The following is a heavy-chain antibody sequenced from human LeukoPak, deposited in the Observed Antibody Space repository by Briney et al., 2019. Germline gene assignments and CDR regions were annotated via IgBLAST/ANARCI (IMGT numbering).Heavy chain of an antibody. CDR3: AKDIATAGLRGAFDI. CDR1: GFTFSSYG. CDR2: IWYDGSNK. Sequence: GGSLRLSCAASGFTFSSYGMHWVRQAPGKGLEWVAVIWYDGSNKYYADSVKGRFTISRDNAKNSLYLQMNSLRAEDTALYYCAKDIATAGLRGAFDIWGQGTMVTVSS. D-gene: IGHD4-17*01. J-gene: IGHJ3*02. V-gene: IGHV3-33*03.